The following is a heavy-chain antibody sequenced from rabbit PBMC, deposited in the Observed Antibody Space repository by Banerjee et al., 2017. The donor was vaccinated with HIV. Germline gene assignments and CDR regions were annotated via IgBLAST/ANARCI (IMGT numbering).Heavy chain of an antibody. CDR2: IYTGSGST. CDR1: GIDFSSYG. V-gene: IGHV1S45*01. D-gene: IGHD8-1*01. Sequence: ELVESGGGLVQPGESLKLSCKASGIDFSSYGFSWVRQAPGKGLEWIACIYTGSGSTYYASWAKGRFTISKTSSTTVTLQMTSLTAADTATYFCARKYVGHNYYTGYFDLWGPGTLVTVS. CDR3: ARKYVGHNYYTGYFDL. J-gene: IGHJ4*01.